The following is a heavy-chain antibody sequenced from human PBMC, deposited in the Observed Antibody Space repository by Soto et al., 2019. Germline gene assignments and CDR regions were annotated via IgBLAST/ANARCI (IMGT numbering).Heavy chain of an antibody. D-gene: IGHD6-6*01. J-gene: IGHJ6*03. CDR1: GGSVSSYH. Sequence: VQLQESGEGLLKPSETLSLTCTVSGGSVSSYHWTWIRQSPGKGLEWIGYIYYNGSTDYNPSLKDRLTVSVSTSKRQFSLRLTSVTAADTAVYYCAREFFWRSSSSPTYYYHLYVWGKGTTVTVSS. V-gene: IGHV4-59*02. CDR2: IYYNGST. CDR3: AREFFWRSSSSPTYYYHLYV.